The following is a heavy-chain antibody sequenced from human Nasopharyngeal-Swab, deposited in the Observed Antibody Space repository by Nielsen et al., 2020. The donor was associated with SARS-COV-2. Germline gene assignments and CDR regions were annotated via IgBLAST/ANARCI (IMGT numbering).Heavy chain of an antibody. Sequence: ASVKVSCKAPGYTFTGNDITWVRQAPGQGLEWMGWISPSNGNTKFAQRFQGRVTMTTDTSTNTAYLELSSLGSGDTAVYFCATGTLTSTLFHYYYYIDVWGKGTTVTVSS. CDR1: GYTFTGND. V-gene: IGHV1-18*04. D-gene: IGHD4-17*01. J-gene: IGHJ6*03. CDR3: ATGTLTSTLFHYYYYIDV. CDR2: ISPSNGNT.